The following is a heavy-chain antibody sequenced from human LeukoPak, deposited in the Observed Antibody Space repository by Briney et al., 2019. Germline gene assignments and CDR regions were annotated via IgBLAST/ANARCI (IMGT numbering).Heavy chain of an antibody. Sequence: SQTLSLTCAISGDSVSSILTTWNWIRQSPSRVLEWQGRTYYRSKWLNDYEVSVKSRITINPDTSKNQLSLQLNSVTPEDTAVYYCARASSGRFDYWGQGTLVTVSS. CDR2: TYYRSKWLN. CDR3: ARASSGRFDY. J-gene: IGHJ4*02. D-gene: IGHD1-26*01. CDR1: GDSVSSILTT. V-gene: IGHV6-1*01.